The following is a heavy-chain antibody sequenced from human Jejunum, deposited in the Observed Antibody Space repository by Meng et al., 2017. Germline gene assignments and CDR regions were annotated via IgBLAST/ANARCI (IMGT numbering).Heavy chain of an antibody. V-gene: IGHV4-34*01. CDR1: GDSFTDYY. CDR3: ARLSGRSWWAARHFHP. D-gene: IGHD2-15*01. CDR2: IHHSGST. J-gene: IGHJ1*01. Sequence: QLQLLQWGAGLLKPSETLSLTCTVYGDSFTDYYWNWIRQPPGKGLEWIGEIHHSGSTNYNPSLESRVTISRDTSKKQFSLRLSSVTAADTAVYYCARLSGRSWWAARHFHPWGQGTLVTVSS.